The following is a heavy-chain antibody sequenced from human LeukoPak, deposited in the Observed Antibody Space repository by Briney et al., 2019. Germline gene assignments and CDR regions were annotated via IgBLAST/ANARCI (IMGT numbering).Heavy chain of an antibody. CDR2: ISRSGRTI. D-gene: IGHD3-16*02. J-gene: IGHJ4*02. CDR1: GFTFSIYE. V-gene: IGHV3-48*03. CDR3: AGTDRGDYVWGSYRRQNYFDY. Sequence: PGGCLRVSCAAPGFTFSIYEMNWVRPAPGKGLEWVSYISRSGRTIYYADSVKGRFTISRDNAKNSLYLQMNSLRAEDTAVYYCAGTDRGDYVWGSYRRQNYFDYWGQGTLVTVSS.